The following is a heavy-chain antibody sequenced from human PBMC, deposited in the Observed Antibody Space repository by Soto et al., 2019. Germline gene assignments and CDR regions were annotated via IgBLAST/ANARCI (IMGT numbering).Heavy chain of an antibody. CDR1: GGSLTGYY. CDR2: IHYTGNT. V-gene: IGHV4-59*01. D-gene: IGHD5-12*01. Sequence: QVQLQESGPRLVTPSETLSLTCTVSGGSLTGYYWIWIRQPPGKGLEWIGLIHYTGNTNYNPSLTSRVTISIDTAKNQFSLRLRSATAADTAVYYCARETGASGLPFDFWGQGALVTVSS. CDR3: ARETGASGLPFDF. J-gene: IGHJ4*02.